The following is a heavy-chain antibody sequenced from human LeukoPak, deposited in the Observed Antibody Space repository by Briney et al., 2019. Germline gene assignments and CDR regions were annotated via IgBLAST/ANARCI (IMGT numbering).Heavy chain of an antibody. J-gene: IGHJ4*02. CDR1: GFTFSDHY. Sequence: PGGSLRLSCEASGFTFSDHYMTWMRQAPGKGLEWVSYISGSGTDILYADSVKGRFTMSRDNAKNSLYLQMNSLRTEDTAVYYCTRDPRVLDYWGQGTLVTVSS. D-gene: IGHD3-10*01. CDR3: TRDPRVLDY. V-gene: IGHV3-11*04. CDR2: ISGSGTDI.